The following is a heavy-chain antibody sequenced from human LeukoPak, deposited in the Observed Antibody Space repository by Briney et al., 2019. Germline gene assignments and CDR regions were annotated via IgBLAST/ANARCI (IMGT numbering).Heavy chain of an antibody. D-gene: IGHD3-22*01. V-gene: IGHV4-61*09. Sequence: SETLSLTCTVSGGSISSNSYYWGWIRQPAGKGLEWIGHIYTSGSPNYNPSLKSRVTMSVDTSKNQFSLKLSSVTAADTAVYYCARQNYDSSTYSLPDYYLDVWGKGTTVTISS. CDR1: GGSISSNSYY. J-gene: IGHJ6*03. CDR2: IYTSGSP. CDR3: ARQNYDSSTYSLPDYYLDV.